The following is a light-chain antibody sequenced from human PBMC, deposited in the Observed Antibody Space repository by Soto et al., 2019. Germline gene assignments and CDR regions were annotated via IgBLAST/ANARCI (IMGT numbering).Light chain of an antibody. V-gene: IGLV4-69*01. CDR3: QTWDTGINVV. Sequence: QPVLTQSPSASASLGASVKLTCTLNSGHSSYAIAWHQQQPEKGPRFLMNLNSDGSHTKGDGIPDRFSGSSSGAERYLTISSLQSEDEADYYCQTWDTGINVVFGGGTKVTVL. CDR1: SGHSSYA. J-gene: IGLJ2*01. CDR2: LNSDGSH.